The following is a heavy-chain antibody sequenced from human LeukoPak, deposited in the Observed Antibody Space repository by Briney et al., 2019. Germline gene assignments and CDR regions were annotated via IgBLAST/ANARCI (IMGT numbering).Heavy chain of an antibody. Sequence: SETLSLTCAVYGGSFSGYYWSWIRQPPGKGLEWIGEINHSGSTNYNPSLKSRVTISVDTSKNQFSLKLSSVTAADTAVYYCARVGGYCSGGSCFRRNGHDAFGIWGQGTMVTVSS. J-gene: IGHJ3*02. D-gene: IGHD2-15*01. CDR1: GGSFSGYY. V-gene: IGHV4-34*01. CDR3: ARVGGYCSGGSCFRRNGHDAFGI. CDR2: INHSGST.